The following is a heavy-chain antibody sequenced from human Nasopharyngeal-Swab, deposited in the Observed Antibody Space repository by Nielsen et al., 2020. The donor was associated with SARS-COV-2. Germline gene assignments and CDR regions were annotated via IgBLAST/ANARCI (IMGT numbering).Heavy chain of an antibody. CDR2: INPSGGST. J-gene: IGHJ4*02. D-gene: IGHD6-6*01. CDR3: AREGIAARLRALGY. Sequence: ASVKVSCKASGYTFTSYDINWVRQTTGQGLEWMGIINPSGGSTSYAQKFQGRITMTRDTSTSTVYMELSSLRSEDTAVYYCAREGIAARLRALGYWGQGILVTVSS. CDR1: GYTFTSYD. V-gene: IGHV1-46*01.